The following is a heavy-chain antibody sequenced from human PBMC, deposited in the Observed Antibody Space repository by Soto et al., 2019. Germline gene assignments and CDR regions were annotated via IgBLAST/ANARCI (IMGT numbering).Heavy chain of an antibody. CDR2: ISYDGSNK. CDR1: GFTFSSYG. Sequence: GGSLRLSCAASGFTFSSYGMHWVRQAPGKGLEWVAVISYDGSNKYYADSVKGRFTISRDNSKNTLYLQMNSLRAEDTAVYYCAKDREYEGFLEWPAFDYWGQGTLVTVSS. D-gene: IGHD3-3*01. CDR3: AKDREYEGFLEWPAFDY. J-gene: IGHJ4*02. V-gene: IGHV3-30*18.